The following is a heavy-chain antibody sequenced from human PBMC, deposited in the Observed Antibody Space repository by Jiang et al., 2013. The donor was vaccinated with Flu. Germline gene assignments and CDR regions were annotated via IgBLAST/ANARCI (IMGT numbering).Heavy chain of an antibody. Sequence: SQTLSLTCVISGDSVSSNSAVWNWIRQSPSRGLEWLGRTYYRSKWYNEYAVSVQSRIIINPDTSKNQFSLQLNSVTPEDTAVYYCARAGVVGDWFDPWGQGTLVTVSS. V-gene: IGHV6-1*01. CDR2: TYYRSKWYN. CDR3: ARAGVVGDWFDP. J-gene: IGHJ5*02. CDR1: GDSVSSNSAV. D-gene: IGHD2-15*01.